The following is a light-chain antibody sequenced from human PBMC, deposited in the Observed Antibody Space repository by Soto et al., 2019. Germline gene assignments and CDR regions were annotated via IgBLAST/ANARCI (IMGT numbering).Light chain of an antibody. J-gene: IGKJ2*01. V-gene: IGKV3-15*01. CDR1: QSINSE. CDR3: QQGHNWPLT. CDR2: GAS. Sequence: EIVMTQSPATLSLSPGERAALSCRASQSINSELAWYQQKPGQPPRLVIYGASTRATGVPARFTGSESGSEFTLKISGLQSEDFAVYYCQQGHNWPLTFGQGNRLEI.